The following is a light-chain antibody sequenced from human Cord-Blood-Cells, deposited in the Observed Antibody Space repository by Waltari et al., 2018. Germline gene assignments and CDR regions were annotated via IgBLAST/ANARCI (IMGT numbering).Light chain of an antibody. CDR3: CSYAGSSTWV. V-gene: IGLV2-23*01. Sequence: QSALTQPASVSGSPGQSLTISCTGTSSAVGSYTLVSWYQKPPGKAPKLMIYEGSKRPSGVSNRFSGSKSGNTASLTISGLQAEDEADYYCCSYAGSSTWVFGGGTKLTVL. J-gene: IGLJ3*02. CDR1: SSAVGSYTL. CDR2: EGS.